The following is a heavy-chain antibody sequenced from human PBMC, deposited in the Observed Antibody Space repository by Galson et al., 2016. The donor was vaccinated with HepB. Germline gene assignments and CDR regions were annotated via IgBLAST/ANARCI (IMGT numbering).Heavy chain of an antibody. Sequence: LSLTCTVSGGSISSYYWSWIRQPPGKGLEWIAYIYFSGTTNYNPSLKSRVTISLDTSKGQFSLKVTSVTAADSAVYYCARSYGGYAFDIWGQGTMVTVSS. CDR2: IYFSGTT. J-gene: IGHJ3*02. D-gene: IGHD4-23*01. CDR1: GGSISSYY. CDR3: ARSYGGYAFDI. V-gene: IGHV4-59*01.